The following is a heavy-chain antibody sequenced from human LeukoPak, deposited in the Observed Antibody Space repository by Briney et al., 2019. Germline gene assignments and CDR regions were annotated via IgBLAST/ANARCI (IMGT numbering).Heavy chain of an antibody. CDR1: GITFSSYS. V-gene: IGHV3-21*01. CDR3: ARDPLYSHYMDV. J-gene: IGHJ6*03. Sequence: GGSLRLSCAASGITFSSYSMNWVRQAPGKGLEWVSSISSSSSYIYYADSVKGRFTISRDKAKNSLYLQMNSLRAEDTAVYYCARDPLYSHYMDVWGKGTTVTISS. D-gene: IGHD3-16*02. CDR2: ISSSSSYI.